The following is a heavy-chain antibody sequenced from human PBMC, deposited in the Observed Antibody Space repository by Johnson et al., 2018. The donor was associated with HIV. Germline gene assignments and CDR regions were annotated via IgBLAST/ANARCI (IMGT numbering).Heavy chain of an antibody. V-gene: IGHV3-7*01. D-gene: IGHD1-1*01. Sequence: EVQLVESGGGLVQPGGSLRLSCAASGFTFSSYWMSWVRQAPGKGLEWVANIKQGGSEKYYVDSVKGRFTISRDKAKKSLYLQMNSLRAEDTAVYYCARDGSNCGAFDIRGQGTMVTVS. J-gene: IGHJ3*02. CDR1: GFTFSSYW. CDR2: IKQGGSEK. CDR3: ARDGSNCGAFDI.